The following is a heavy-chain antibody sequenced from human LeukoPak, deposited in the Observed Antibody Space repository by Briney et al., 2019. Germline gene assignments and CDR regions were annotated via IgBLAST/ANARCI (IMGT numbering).Heavy chain of an antibody. Sequence: ASVKVSCKASGYTLTTYAIHWVRQAPGQRLEWMGWINAADNTKYSQKFQGRVTFTRDTSASTAYMELSSLRSEDTAIYYCAHLLDYGDNRLDFWGQGTLVTVSS. V-gene: IGHV1-3*01. CDR2: INAADNT. D-gene: IGHD4-17*01. CDR1: GYTLTTYA. CDR3: AHLLDYGDNRLDF. J-gene: IGHJ4*02.